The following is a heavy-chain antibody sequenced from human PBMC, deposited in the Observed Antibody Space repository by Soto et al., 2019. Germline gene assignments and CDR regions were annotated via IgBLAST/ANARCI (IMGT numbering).Heavy chain of an antibody. CDR3: ARVDYYDSSGYYGY. V-gene: IGHV1-18*04. J-gene: IGHJ4*02. CDR1: GYTFTIYG. Sequence: QVQLVQSGAEVKKPGASVKVSCKASGYTFTIYGISWVRQAPGQGLEWMGWISGYNGNTDYAQNLQDRVTLTTDASTSSVYMELRSLRSADTDVYYCARVDYYDSSGYYGYWGQGTLINVSS. D-gene: IGHD3-22*01. CDR2: ISGYNGNT.